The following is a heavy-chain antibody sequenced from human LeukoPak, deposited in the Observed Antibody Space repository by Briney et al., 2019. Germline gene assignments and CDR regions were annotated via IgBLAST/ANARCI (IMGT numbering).Heavy chain of an antibody. CDR1: GFTFDKYW. Sequence: PGGSLRLSCAASGFTFDKYWMDWVRQAPGKGLEWVAQINQDGRVKHYVDSVKGRFTIPRDNAKNLVSLQMSSLRVEDTAVYYCARGSDYSNGNIYEDDFEYWGQGTLVTVSS. D-gene: IGHD5-12*01. V-gene: IGHV3-7*01. J-gene: IGHJ4*02. CDR3: ARGSDYSNGNIYEDDFEY. CDR2: INQDGRVK.